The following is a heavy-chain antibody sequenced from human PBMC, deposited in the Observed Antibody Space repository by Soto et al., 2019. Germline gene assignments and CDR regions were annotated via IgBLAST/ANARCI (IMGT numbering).Heavy chain of an antibody. CDR2: VYHTGAT. CDR1: GDPLSYGGYY. D-gene: IGHD1-26*01. Sequence: QVQLQESGPGLVEPSQTLSLVCSVSGDPLSYGGYYWSWVRQSPGKALEWIGFVYHTGATYYHPSLESRVTTAVDMAKNVFSLKLTSVTPSDTATYNCASEGHSSWEWLDLSGQGILVTVSS. V-gene: IGHV4-31*03. J-gene: IGHJ5*02. CDR3: ASEGHSSWEWLDL.